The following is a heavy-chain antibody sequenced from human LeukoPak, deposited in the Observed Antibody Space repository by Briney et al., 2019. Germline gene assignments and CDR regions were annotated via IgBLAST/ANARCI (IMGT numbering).Heavy chain of an antibody. Sequence: GGSLRLSCAASGFTLSTYATSWVRQAPGKGLEWVAVISHDGNNKYYADSVKGRFTISRDNSKNTLYLQMNSLRAEDTAVYYCARDLGTKITMVWGILGYWGQGTLVTVSS. V-gene: IGHV3-30-3*01. CDR3: ARDLGTKITMVWGILGY. J-gene: IGHJ4*02. D-gene: IGHD3-10*01. CDR1: GFTLSTYA. CDR2: ISHDGNNK.